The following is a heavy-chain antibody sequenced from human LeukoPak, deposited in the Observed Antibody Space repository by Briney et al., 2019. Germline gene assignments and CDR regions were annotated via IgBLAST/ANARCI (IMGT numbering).Heavy chain of an antibody. J-gene: IGHJ6*02. Sequence: GGSLRLSCAVSGFTVSRYYMSWVRQAPGKGLEWVSIIYSGDNTYYADSVKGRFTISRDNSKNTLYLQMNSLRVEDTAVYYCAREDYGMDVWGQGTTVTVSS. CDR2: IYSGDNT. CDR3: AREDYGMDV. CDR1: GFTVSRYY. V-gene: IGHV3-66*01.